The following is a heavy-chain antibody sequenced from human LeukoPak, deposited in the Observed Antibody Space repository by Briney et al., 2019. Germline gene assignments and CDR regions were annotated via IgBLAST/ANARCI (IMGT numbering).Heavy chain of an antibody. CDR3: ARESVGGAFDI. V-gene: IGHV4-61*02. J-gene: IGHJ3*02. Sequence: PSQTLSLTCTVSGGSISSGSYYWSWIRQPAGKGLEWIGRIYTSGSTNYNPSLKSRVTIPVDTSKNQFSLKLSSVTAADTAVYYCARESVGGAFDIWGQGTMVTVSS. CDR2: IYTSGST. D-gene: IGHD3-3*01. CDR1: GGSISSGSYY.